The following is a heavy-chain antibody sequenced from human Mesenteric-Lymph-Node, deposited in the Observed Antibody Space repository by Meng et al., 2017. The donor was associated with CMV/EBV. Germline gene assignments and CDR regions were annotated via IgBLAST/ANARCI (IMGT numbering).Heavy chain of an antibody. CDR3: ARYYQDIVVIPDAHDAFDV. J-gene: IGHJ3*01. D-gene: IGHD2-2*01. CDR1: GFTFSSYS. V-gene: IGHV3-48*01. CDR2: ISSSSSTI. Sequence: GESLKISCAASGFTFSSYSMNWVRQAPGKGLEWVSYISSSSSTIYYADSVKGRFTISRDISKNTLFLQMNSLRPEDTAVYYCARYYQDIVVIPDAHDAFDVWGQGTMVTVSS.